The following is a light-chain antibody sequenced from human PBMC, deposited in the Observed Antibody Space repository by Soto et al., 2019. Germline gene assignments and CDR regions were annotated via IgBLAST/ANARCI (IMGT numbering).Light chain of an antibody. CDR2: DAS. CDR1: QSISSW. CDR3: QYREK. V-gene: IGKV1-5*01. Sequence: DLQMTQSPSTLSAFVGDRVTVTCRASQSISSWLAWYQQKPGKAPKLLIYDASTLESGVPSRFSGSGFGTEFSLTISSLQPDDFAVYYCQYREKFGQGTKVEIK. J-gene: IGKJ1*01.